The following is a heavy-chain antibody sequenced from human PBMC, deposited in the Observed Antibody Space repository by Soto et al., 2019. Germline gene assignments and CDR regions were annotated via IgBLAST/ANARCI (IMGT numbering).Heavy chain of an antibody. V-gene: IGHV3-23*01. CDR1: GFTFSSYA. D-gene: IGHD3-22*01. Sequence: GGSLRLSCAASGFTFSSYAMSRVRQAPGKGLEWVSAISGSGGSTYYADSVKGRFTISRDNSKNTLYLQMNSLRAEDTAVYYCAKDYYYDSSGRFDYWGQGTLVTVSS. CDR2: ISGSGGST. CDR3: AKDYYYDSSGRFDY. J-gene: IGHJ4*02.